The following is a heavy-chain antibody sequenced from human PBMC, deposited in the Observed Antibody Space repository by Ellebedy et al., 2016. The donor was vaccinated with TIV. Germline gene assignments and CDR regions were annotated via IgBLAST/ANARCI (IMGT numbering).Heavy chain of an antibody. CDR3: ARDVGNDYGDYVGVA. D-gene: IGHD4-17*01. V-gene: IGHV4-61*01. J-gene: IGHJ4*02. CDR1: GGSISTGSYY. Sequence: MPSETLSLTCTVSGGSISTGSYYWSWIRQPPGKGLEWIGYIYYTGSANYNPSLKGRATISVDTSKNQFSLKLRSVPAAATAVYYCARDVGNDYGDYVGVAWGQGTLVTVSS. CDR2: IYYTGSA.